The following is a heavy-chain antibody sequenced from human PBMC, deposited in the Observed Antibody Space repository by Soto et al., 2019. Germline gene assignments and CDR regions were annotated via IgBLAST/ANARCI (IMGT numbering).Heavy chain of an antibody. V-gene: IGHV5-51*01. Sequence: PGESLKISCQASGYTFSKYWIAWVRQMPGKGLEYVGIVYPGDSDTRYSPSFQGQVTISVDTSTSTAYMQWNSLKASDSAMYYCARRLKVDSGSSPYSSAFDVWGRGTTVTVSS. CDR2: VYPGDSDT. D-gene: IGHD3-3*01. CDR1: GYTFSKYW. CDR3: ARRLKVDSGSSPYSSAFDV. J-gene: IGHJ6*02.